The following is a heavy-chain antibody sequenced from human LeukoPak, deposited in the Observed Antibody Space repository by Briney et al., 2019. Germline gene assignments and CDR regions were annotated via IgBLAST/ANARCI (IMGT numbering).Heavy chain of an antibody. CDR3: VREGPPQGRPWSGWYPFDF. Sequence: PGGSLRLSCAASGFTFSSYWMTWVRQAPGKRLEWVANIRGDGSERFYVGYLKGRFTISRDNAKNSLYLQMNSLRVDDTPVNQCVREGPPQGRPWSGWYPFDFWRQGVLVTVSS. V-gene: IGHV3-7*01. J-gene: IGHJ4*02. CDR2: IRGDGSER. CDR1: GFTFSSYW. D-gene: IGHD3-3*01.